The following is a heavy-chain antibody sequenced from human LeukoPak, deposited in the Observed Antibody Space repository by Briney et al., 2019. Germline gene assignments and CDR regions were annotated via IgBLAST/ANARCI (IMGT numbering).Heavy chain of an antibody. D-gene: IGHD3-22*01. J-gene: IGHJ4*02. CDR3: AKMNYYDSSGYYYEDY. Sequence: PGGSLRLSCAASGFTFSNYAMHWVRQAPGKGPEWVTLISYDGSNKYYADSVKGRFTISRDNSKNTLYLQMNSLRAEDTAVYYCAKMNYYDSSGYYYEDYWGQGTLVTVSS. CDR2: ISYDGSNK. V-gene: IGHV3-30-3*01. CDR1: GFTFSNYA.